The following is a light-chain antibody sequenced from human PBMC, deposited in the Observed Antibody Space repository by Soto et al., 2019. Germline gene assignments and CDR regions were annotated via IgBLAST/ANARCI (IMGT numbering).Light chain of an antibody. J-gene: IGKJ1*01. V-gene: IGKV3-20*01. CDR2: GAS. Sequence: VLTQSPGTLSLSLGERAILSCRASQSVSSGFLAWYQQKPGHAPNLLIYGASSRATGIPYRFSGSGSGTDFTLTISRVEPEDFAVYYCQQYGNSPWTFGQGTKVEIK. CDR3: QQYGNSPWT. CDR1: QSVSSGF.